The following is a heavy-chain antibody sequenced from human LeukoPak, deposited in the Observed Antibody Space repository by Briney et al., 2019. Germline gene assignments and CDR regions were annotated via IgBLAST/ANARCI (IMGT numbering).Heavy chain of an antibody. V-gene: IGHV3-7*01. CDR2: VKQDGSEK. CDR3: ARNLRDNYYYYYMDV. D-gene: IGHD2-15*01. CDR1: GFTFSTYW. J-gene: IGHJ6*03. Sequence: GGSLRLSCAASGFTFSTYWMSWVRQAPGKGLEWVANVKQDGSEKYYGDSVKGRFTISRDNAKNSLYLQMNSLRAEDTAVYYCARNLRDNYYYYYMDVWGKGTTVTVSS.